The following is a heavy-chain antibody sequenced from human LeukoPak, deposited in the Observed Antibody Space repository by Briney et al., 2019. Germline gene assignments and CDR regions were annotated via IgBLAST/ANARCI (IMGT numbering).Heavy chain of an antibody. Sequence: PGGSLRLSCAASGFIFSDYYMSWIRQAPGKGLEWVSYISGSSSGYTNYADSVKGRFTISRDNAKNSLYLQMNSLRVEDTAVYYCAREGIVGATDAFDYWGQGTLVTVSA. J-gene: IGHJ4*02. CDR1: GFIFSDYY. CDR3: AREGIVGATDAFDY. D-gene: IGHD1-26*01. CDR2: ISGSSSGYT. V-gene: IGHV3-11*06.